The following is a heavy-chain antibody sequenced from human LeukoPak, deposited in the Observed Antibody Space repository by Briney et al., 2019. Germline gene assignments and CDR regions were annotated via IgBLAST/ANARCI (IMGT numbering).Heavy chain of an antibody. CDR2: IWYDGSNK. D-gene: IGHD3-9*01. CDR3: AREGSGYFDWLSRPAFDI. CDR1: GFTFSSYG. Sequence: PGGSLRLSCAASGFTFSSYGMHWVRQAPGKGLEWVAVIWYDGSNKYYADSVKGRFTISRDNSKNTLYLQMNSLRAEDTAVYYCAREGSGYFDWLSRPAFDIWGQGTMVIVSS. V-gene: IGHV3-33*01. J-gene: IGHJ3*02.